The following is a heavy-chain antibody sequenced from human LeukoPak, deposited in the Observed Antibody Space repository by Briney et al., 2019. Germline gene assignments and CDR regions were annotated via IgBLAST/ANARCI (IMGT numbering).Heavy chain of an antibody. CDR3: ARQLNYYDSSGYYYTDY. Sequence: GESLKISCKGSGYSFTTYWIGWVRQMPGKGLEWMGIIYPGDSDTRYSPSFQGQVTISADKSISTAYLQWNSLKASDTAMYYCARQLNYYDSSGYYYTDYWGQGTLVTVSS. CDR2: IYPGDSDT. J-gene: IGHJ4*02. V-gene: IGHV5-51*01. D-gene: IGHD3-22*01. CDR1: GYSFTTYW.